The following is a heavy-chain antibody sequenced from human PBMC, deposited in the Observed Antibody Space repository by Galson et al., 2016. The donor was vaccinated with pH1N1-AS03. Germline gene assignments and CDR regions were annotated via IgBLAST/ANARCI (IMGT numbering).Heavy chain of an antibody. D-gene: IGHD6-25*01. CDR1: GDTFSGYG. V-gene: IGHV1-69*13. CDR3: ARRRLDPFRGASGWYFYFYGVDV. CDR2: IIPTYGTS. Sequence: SVKVSCKASGDTFSGYGITWVRQAPGLGLEWMGGIIPTYGTSNYAQKFQGRVTITADESTSTTYMDLSSLRSEDTAVYFCARRRLDPFRGASGWYFYFYGVDVWGQGTTVTVSS. J-gene: IGHJ6*02.